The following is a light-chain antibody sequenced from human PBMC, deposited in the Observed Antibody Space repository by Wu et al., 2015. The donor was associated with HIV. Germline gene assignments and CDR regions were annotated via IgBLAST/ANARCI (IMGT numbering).Light chain of an antibody. Sequence: EIVLTQSPATLSLSPGERATLSCRASQNINSDLAWYQQKSGQAPRLLIYDASNRATGIPASFSGSGSGTDFTLTISSLEPEDVATYYCQKYNTAPWTFGQGTKVEMK. CDR3: QKYNTAPWT. CDR1: QNINSD. CDR2: DAS. V-gene: IGKV3-11*01. J-gene: IGKJ1*01.